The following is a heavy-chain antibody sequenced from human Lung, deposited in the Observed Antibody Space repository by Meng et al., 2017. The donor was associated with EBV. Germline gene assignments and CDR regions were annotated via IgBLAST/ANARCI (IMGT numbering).Heavy chain of an antibody. CDR2: INEDGTIT. CDR3: SRDLAGSDDY. V-gene: IGHV3-74*01. Sequence: VQLGESGGALVRPGGSRLLPCAASEFTLRRYWMHWVRQGPGKEPLWVSRINEDGTITNYADSVKGRFTISRDNGKNTLYLQMNNLRAEDTAVYYCSRDLAGSDDYWGRGTLVTVSS. D-gene: IGHD1-14*01. CDR1: EFTLRRYW. J-gene: IGHJ4*02.